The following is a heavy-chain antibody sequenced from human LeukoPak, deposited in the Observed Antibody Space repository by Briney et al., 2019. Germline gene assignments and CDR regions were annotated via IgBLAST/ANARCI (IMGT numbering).Heavy chain of an antibody. J-gene: IGHJ4*02. Sequence: SETLSLTCTVSGGSISSSSYYWGWIRQPPGKGLEWIGSIYYSGSTNYNPSLKSRVTISVDTSKNQFSLKLSSVTAADTAVYYCARDHSYYDSSGYYDYWGQGTLVTVSS. CDR2: IYYSGST. V-gene: IGHV4-39*07. D-gene: IGHD3-22*01. CDR3: ARDHSYYDSSGYYDY. CDR1: GGSISSSSYY.